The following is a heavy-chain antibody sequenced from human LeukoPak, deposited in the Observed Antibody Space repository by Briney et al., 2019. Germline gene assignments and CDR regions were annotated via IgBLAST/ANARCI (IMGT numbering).Heavy chain of an antibody. Sequence: ASVKVSCKASGYTFIGYYMHWVRQAPGQGLEWMGWINPNSGGTNYAQKFQGRVTMTRDTSISTAYMELSRLRSDDTAVYYCARVDYYYDSSGYYYNWFDPWGQGTLVTVSS. V-gene: IGHV1-2*02. CDR3: ARVDYYYDSSGYYYNWFDP. CDR1: GYTFIGYY. J-gene: IGHJ5*02. D-gene: IGHD3-22*01. CDR2: INPNSGGT.